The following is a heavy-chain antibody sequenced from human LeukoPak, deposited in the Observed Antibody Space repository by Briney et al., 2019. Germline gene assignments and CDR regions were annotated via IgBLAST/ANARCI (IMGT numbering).Heavy chain of an antibody. CDR1: GFTFSSYA. Sequence: GGSLRLSCAASGFTFSSYAMHWVRQAPGKGLEWVAVISYDGSNKYYADSVKGRFTISRDNSKSTLYLQMDSLRVEDTAVYYCARDLCSTTSCFDYWGQGTLVSVSS. CDR2: ISYDGSNK. D-gene: IGHD2-2*01. V-gene: IGHV3-30-3*01. J-gene: IGHJ4*02. CDR3: ARDLCSTTSCFDY.